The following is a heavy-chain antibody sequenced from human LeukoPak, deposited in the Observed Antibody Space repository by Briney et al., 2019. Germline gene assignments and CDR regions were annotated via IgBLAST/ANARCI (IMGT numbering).Heavy chain of an antibody. J-gene: IGHJ4*02. Sequence: PSETLSLTCAVYGGSFSGYYWSWIRQPPGKGLEWIGEINHSGSTNYNPSLKSRVTISVDTSKNQFSLKLSSVTAADTAVYYCARVNCSSTSCYTDFDYWGQGTLVTVFS. CDR3: ARVNCSSTSCYTDFDY. CDR1: GGSFSGYY. CDR2: INHSGST. V-gene: IGHV4-34*01. D-gene: IGHD2-2*02.